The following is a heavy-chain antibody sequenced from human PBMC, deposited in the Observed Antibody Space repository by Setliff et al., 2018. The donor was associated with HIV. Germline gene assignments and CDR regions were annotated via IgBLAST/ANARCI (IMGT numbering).Heavy chain of an antibody. CDR3: AREWSYGAFDTFDV. CDR1: GDSISSRDYY. Sequence: PSETLSLTCTVSGDSISSRDYYWAWIRQPPGKGLEWLGSVYHSGSTYYNPSLKSRVTISVDTSKNQFSLKLSSVTAADTAVYYCAREWSYGAFDTFDVWGQGTMVT. J-gene: IGHJ3*01. V-gene: IGHV4-39*02. CDR2: VYHSGST. D-gene: IGHD5-18*01.